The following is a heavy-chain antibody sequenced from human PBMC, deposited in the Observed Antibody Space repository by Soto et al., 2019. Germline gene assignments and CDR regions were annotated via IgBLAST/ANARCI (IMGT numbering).Heavy chain of an antibody. CDR1: GGSISSSSYY. CDR2: IYYSGST. J-gene: IGHJ4*02. CDR3: ARPTDLAAAGTQGDAGDY. Sequence: QLQLQESGPGLVKPSETLSLTCTVSGGSISSSSYYWGWIRQPPGKGLEWIGSIYYSGSTYYNPSLKSRVTISVDTSKNQFSLKLSSVTAADTAVYYCARPTDLAAAGTQGDAGDYWSQGTLVTVSS. V-gene: IGHV4-39*01. D-gene: IGHD6-13*01.